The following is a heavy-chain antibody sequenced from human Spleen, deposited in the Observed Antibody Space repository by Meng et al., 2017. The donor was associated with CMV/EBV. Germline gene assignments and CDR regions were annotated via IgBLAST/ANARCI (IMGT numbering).Heavy chain of an antibody. CDR3: ARRFGFGLSGFDP. V-gene: IGHV4-59*08. Sequence: GSLRLSCTVSGGSISTYYWSWIRQPPGKGLECIGYIYYSGSTNYNPSLTGRVTISGDSSKNQFSLNLTSVTAADAAVYYCARRFGFGLSGFDPWGQGILVTVSS. CDR1: GGSISTYY. CDR2: IYYSGST. J-gene: IGHJ5*02. D-gene: IGHD3/OR15-3a*01.